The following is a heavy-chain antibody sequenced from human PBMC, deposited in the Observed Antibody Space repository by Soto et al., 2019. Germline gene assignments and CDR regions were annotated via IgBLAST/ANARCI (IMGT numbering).Heavy chain of an antibody. CDR1: GFTFSSYA. CDR3: ARIRFYYGSGGATGSLDY. CDR2: ISGSGGST. D-gene: IGHD3-10*01. Sequence: EVQLLESGGGLVQPGGSLRLSCAASGFTFSSYAMSWVRQAPGKGLEWVSAISGSGGSTYYADSVKGRFTISRDNSKNTXXVQMNSLRAEDTAVYYWARIRFYYGSGGATGSLDYWGQGTLVTVSS. V-gene: IGHV3-23*01. J-gene: IGHJ4*02.